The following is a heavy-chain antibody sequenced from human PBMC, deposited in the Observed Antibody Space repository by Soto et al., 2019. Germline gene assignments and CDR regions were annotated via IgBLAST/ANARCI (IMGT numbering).Heavy chain of an antibody. CDR2: IYPGDSDT. V-gene: IGHV5-51*01. CDR3: ARGNGEDGFDI. CDR1: GYSFTSYW. D-gene: IGHD3-10*01. Sequence: GESLKISCNGSGYSFTSYWICWVRQMTWKGLEWMGIIYPGDSDTRYSPSFQGQVTISADKSISTAYLQWSSLKASDTAMYYCARGNGEDGFDIWGQGTMVTVSS. J-gene: IGHJ3*02.